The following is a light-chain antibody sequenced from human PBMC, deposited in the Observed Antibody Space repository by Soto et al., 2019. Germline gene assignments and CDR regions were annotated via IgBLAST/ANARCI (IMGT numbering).Light chain of an antibody. Sequence: EIVLTQSPGTLFFSPGERATLSCRASQSITNNYLAWYQQKAGQVPRPLLYGASTRPTGIPDRFSGSGSGTDFTLTITRLEPDDFAVYYCQHYGSSPRTFGQGTKVDIK. CDR2: GAS. CDR1: QSITNNY. J-gene: IGKJ1*01. CDR3: QHYGSSPRT. V-gene: IGKV3-20*01.